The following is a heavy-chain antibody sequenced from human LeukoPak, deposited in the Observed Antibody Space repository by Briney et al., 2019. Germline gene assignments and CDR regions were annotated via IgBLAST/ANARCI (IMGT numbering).Heavy chain of an antibody. J-gene: IGHJ4*02. Sequence: GGSLKLSCEASGFTFSNSWIHWVRQAPGKGLVWVSRINPDGSVTNYADSVKARFTISRDNAKNTLFLQMNSLRAEDTAVYYCATAGNYYFDYWGQGTLVTVSS. CDR3: ATAGNYYFDY. CDR2: INPDGSVT. D-gene: IGHD1-1*01. CDR1: GFTFSNSW. V-gene: IGHV3-74*01.